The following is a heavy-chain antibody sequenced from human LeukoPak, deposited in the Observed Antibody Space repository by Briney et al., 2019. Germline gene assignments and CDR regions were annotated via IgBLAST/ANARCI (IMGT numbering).Heavy chain of an antibody. J-gene: IGHJ6*02. CDR2: INTNTGNP. Sequence: ASVKVSCKASGYTFTSYAMNWVRQAPGQGLEWMGWINTNTGNPTYAQGFTGRFVFSLDTSVSTAYLQISSLKAEDTAVYYCARAALLWFGELPYYYGMDVWGQGTTVTVSS. CDR1: GYTFTSYA. CDR3: ARAALLWFGELPYYYGMDV. V-gene: IGHV7-4-1*02. D-gene: IGHD3-10*01.